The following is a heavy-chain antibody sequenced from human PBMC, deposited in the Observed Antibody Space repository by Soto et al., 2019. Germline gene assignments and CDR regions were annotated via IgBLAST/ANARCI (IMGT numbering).Heavy chain of an antibody. Sequence: GGSLRLSCAASGFTFSSYGMHWVRQAPGKGLEWVAVIWYDGSNKYYADSVKGRFTISRDNSKNTLYLQMNSLRAEDTAVYYCARDVAYSSGWYDYWGQGTLVTVSS. V-gene: IGHV3-33*01. D-gene: IGHD6-19*01. CDR3: ARDVAYSSGWYDY. CDR1: GFTFSSYG. CDR2: IWYDGSNK. J-gene: IGHJ4*02.